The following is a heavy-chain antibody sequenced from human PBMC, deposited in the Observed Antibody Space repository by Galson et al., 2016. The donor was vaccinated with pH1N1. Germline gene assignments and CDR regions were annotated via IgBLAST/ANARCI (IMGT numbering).Heavy chain of an antibody. Sequence: TLSLTCTVSGGSISSGGYYWSWIRQHPGKGLEWIGYIYYSGSTYYNPSLESRLTISVDTSANQFSLKLNLVTAADTAVYYCARVGFSGDGYNRKGFDFWGQGTLVTVSS. V-gene: IGHV4-31*03. CDR1: GGSISSGGYY. CDR2: IYYSGST. CDR3: ARVGFSGDGYNRKGFDF. J-gene: IGHJ4*02. D-gene: IGHD5-24*01.